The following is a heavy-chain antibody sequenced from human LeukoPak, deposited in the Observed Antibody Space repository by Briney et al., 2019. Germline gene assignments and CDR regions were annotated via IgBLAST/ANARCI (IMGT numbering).Heavy chain of an antibody. CDR1: GYTFSTCD. J-gene: IGHJ4*02. CDR2: MNPNSGNT. V-gene: IGHV1-8*01. Sequence: GASVKVSCKASGYTFSTCDINWVRQATGQGLEWIGWMNPNSGNTGFAHKFQGRVTMTRDTSINTAYMELSSLRSEDTAVYYCARVLASISHWSQGTLVTVSS. D-gene: IGHD6-6*01. CDR3: ARVLASISH.